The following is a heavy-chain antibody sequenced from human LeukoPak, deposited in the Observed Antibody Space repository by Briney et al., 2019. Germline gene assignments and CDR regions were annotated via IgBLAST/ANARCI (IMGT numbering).Heavy chain of an antibody. CDR2: LYSDGNT. J-gene: IGHJ4*02. D-gene: IGHD1-14*01. V-gene: IGHV3-53*01. CDR3: ARGVEPLAANTLAY. CDR1: GITVITND. Sequence: GGSLRLSCAASGITVITNDMTWVRQAPGKGPEWVSVLYSDGNTKYADSVQGRFTISRDNSKNTLYLEMNSLSPDDTAVYYCARGVEPLAANTLAYWGQGTLLTVSS.